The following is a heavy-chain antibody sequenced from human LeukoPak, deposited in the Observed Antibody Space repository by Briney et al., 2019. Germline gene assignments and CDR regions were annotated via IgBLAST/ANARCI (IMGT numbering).Heavy chain of an antibody. J-gene: IGHJ4*02. CDR1: GYSISSGYY. CDR2: IYHSGST. Sequence: SETLSLTCTVSGYSISSGYYWGWIRQPPGKGLEWIGSIYHSGSTYYNPSLKSRVTISVDTSKNQFSLKLSSVTAADTAVYYCARVGDSSGYYYGYWGQGTLVTVSS. V-gene: IGHV4-38-2*02. D-gene: IGHD3-22*01. CDR3: ARVGDSSGYYYGY.